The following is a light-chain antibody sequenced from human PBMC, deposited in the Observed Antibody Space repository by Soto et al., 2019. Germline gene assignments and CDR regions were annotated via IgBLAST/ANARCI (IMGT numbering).Light chain of an antibody. J-gene: IGKJ2*01. CDR1: QGVTSSY. V-gene: IGKV3-20*01. CDR3: QQYGSAPYN. CDR2: VAS. Sequence: EVVLTQSPGTLSLSPGARATLSCRASQGVTSSYLAWYQQKPGQAPSLLIYVASSRATDIRDRFRGSGSATDFPLTISRLEPEDFAVYYCQQYGSAPYNFGQGTKLEIK.